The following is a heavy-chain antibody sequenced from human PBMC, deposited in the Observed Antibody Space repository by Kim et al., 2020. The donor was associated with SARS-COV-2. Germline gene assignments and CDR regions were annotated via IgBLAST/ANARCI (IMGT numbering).Heavy chain of an antibody. CDR1: GGSFSGYY. J-gene: IGHJ6*02. Sequence: SETLSLTCAVYGGSFSGYYWSWIRQPPGKGLEWIGEINHSGSTNYNPSLKSRVTISVDTSKNQFSLKLSSVTAADTAVYYCARGGYGDFWSGYYYYYYGMDVWGQGTTVTVSS. D-gene: IGHD3-3*01. CDR3: ARGGYGDFWSGYYYYYYGMDV. CDR2: INHSGST. V-gene: IGHV4-34*01.